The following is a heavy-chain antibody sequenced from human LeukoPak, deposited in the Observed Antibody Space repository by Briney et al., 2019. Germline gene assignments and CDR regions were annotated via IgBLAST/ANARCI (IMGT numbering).Heavy chain of an antibody. J-gene: IGHJ6*02. Sequence: SETLSLTCTVSGGSISSYYWSWIRQPPGKGLEWIGYIYYSGSTNYNPSLKSRVTISVDTSKNQFSLKLGSVTAADTAVYYCARHQGLWFGEFSYGMDVWGQGTTVTVSS. V-gene: IGHV4-59*08. D-gene: IGHD3-10*01. CDR3: ARHQGLWFGEFSYGMDV. CDR2: IYYSGST. CDR1: GGSISSYY.